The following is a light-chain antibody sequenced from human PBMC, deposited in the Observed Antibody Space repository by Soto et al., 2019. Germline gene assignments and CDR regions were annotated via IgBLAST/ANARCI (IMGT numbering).Light chain of an antibody. CDR2: DVS. V-gene: IGLV2-18*02. Sequence: QSALTQPPSVSGYPGQSVTISCTGTSSDVGSYNRVSWYQQPPGTAPKLMIYDVSNRPSAVPDRFSGSKSGNTASLTISGLQPEDEADYYCSSFTSSSTYVFGTGTKLTVL. J-gene: IGLJ1*01. CDR1: SSDVGSYNR. CDR3: SSFTSSSTYV.